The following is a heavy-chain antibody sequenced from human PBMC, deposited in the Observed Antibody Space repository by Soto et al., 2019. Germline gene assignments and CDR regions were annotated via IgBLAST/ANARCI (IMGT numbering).Heavy chain of an antibody. J-gene: IGHJ6*02. CDR3: AREERYCSSTSCSLSGMDV. CDR2: INTNSGGT. V-gene: IGHV1-2*02. Sequence: QVQLVQSGAEVKKPGASVKVSCKASGYTFTGYYMHWVRQAHGQVLEWMGWINTNSGGTNYAQKFQGRFTMTRDTSISTAYMELSSVRTDDTDVYYCAREERYCSSTSCSLSGMDVWGQGTTVTVSS. D-gene: IGHD2-2*01. CDR1: GYTFTGYY.